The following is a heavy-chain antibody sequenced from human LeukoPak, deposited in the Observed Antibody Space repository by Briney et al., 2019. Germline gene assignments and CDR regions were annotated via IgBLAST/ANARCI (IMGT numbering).Heavy chain of an antibody. J-gene: IGHJ4*02. V-gene: IGHV3-21*06. CDR3: ARPSGYYAFDS. CDR1: GFSFSSYS. Sequence: GGSLRLSCVASGFSFSSYSMDWVRQAPGKGLEWVASITSGSRYLYYGDSVKGRFTVSRDNTKNSLHLQMNSLRVDDTAVYYCARPSGYYAFDSWGLGTLVTVSS. D-gene: IGHD3-22*01. CDR2: ITSGSRYL.